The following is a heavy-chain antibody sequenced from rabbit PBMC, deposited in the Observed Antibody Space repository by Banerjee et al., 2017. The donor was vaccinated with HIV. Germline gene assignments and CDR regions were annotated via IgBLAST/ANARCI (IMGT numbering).Heavy chain of an antibody. V-gene: IGHV1S40*01. CDR3: VRGSGWGFGYFKL. CDR2: IDTGSSGFT. CDR1: GVSFSGDSY. D-gene: IGHD4-1*01. J-gene: IGHJ4*01. Sequence: QSLEESGGDLVKPGASLTLTCIASGVSFSGDSYMCWVRQAPGKGLEWIVCIDTGSSGFTNYANSVKGRFTISRDNAQNTVFLQMTSLTAADTATYFCVRGSGWGFGYFKLWGPGTLVTVS.